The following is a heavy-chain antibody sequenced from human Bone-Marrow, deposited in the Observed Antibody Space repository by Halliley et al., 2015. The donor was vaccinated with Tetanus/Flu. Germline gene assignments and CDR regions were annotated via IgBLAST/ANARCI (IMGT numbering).Heavy chain of an antibody. Sequence: AASGFTFSSYSMNWARQAPGKGLEWVSSITSSGSYIYSADSMKGRFTISRDNAKNSLYLQMNSLRAEDTAVYYCAVTWGSTWYSFDYWGQGTLVTVSS. V-gene: IGHV3-21*01. J-gene: IGHJ4*02. D-gene: IGHD6-13*01. CDR3: AVTWGSTWYSFDY. CDR1: GFTFSSYS. CDR2: ITSSGSYI.